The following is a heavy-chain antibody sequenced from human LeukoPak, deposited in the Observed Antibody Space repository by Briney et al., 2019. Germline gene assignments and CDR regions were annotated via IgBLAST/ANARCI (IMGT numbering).Heavy chain of an antibody. Sequence: GGSLRLSCVASGFTFSTYAIHWVRQAPGKGLEWVAVVSKDGNTKYYADSVKGRFTISRDNSKNTLYLQMNSPRAEDTSVYYCARGIQPPKYYGSGSDTFDIWGQGTMVTVSS. CDR1: GFTFSTYA. CDR3: ARGIQPPKYYGSGSDTFDI. V-gene: IGHV3-30*04. D-gene: IGHD3-10*01. CDR2: VSKDGNTK. J-gene: IGHJ3*02.